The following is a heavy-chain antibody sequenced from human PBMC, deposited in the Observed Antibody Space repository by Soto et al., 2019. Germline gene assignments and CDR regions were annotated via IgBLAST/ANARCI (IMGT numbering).Heavy chain of an antibody. CDR3: ARESSSSMSGFYY. J-gene: IGHJ4*02. CDR2: ISSSSSYI. D-gene: IGHD6-6*01. V-gene: IGHV3-21*01. Sequence: VGSLRLSFAASGFTLSSYSMNWVRQAPGKGLEWVSSISSSSSYIYYADSVKGRFTISRDNAKNSLYLQMNSLRAEDTAVYYCARESSSSMSGFYYWGQGTLVTVSS. CDR1: GFTLSSYS.